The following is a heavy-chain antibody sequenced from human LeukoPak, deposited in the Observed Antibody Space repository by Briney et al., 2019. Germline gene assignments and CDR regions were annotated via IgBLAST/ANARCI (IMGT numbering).Heavy chain of an antibody. CDR2: IRYDGSNK. D-gene: IGHD2-2*01. J-gene: IGHJ4*02. CDR3: ARLRLPAATTKAFDY. CDR1: GFTFSSYG. Sequence: GGSLRLSCAASGFTFSSYGMHWVRQAPGKGLEWVAFIRYDGSNKYYADSVKGRFTISRDNSKNTLYLQMNSPRAEDTAVYYCARLRLPAATTKAFDYWGQGTLVTVSS. V-gene: IGHV3-30*02.